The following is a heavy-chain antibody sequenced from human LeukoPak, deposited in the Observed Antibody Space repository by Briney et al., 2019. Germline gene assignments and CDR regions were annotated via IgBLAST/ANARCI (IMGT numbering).Heavy chain of an antibody. V-gene: IGHV3-30*02. J-gene: IGHJ4*02. CDR3: AGGTVTTLDY. CDR1: GFTFSSCG. Sequence: GGSLRLSCAAYGFTFSSCGMHWVRQAPDKGLEWVTFIRNDGTTKYYADSVKGRFTISRDNSKNTLYLQMNILRAEDTAVYYCAGGTVTTLDYWGQGTLVTVSS. D-gene: IGHD4-11*01. CDR2: IRNDGTTK.